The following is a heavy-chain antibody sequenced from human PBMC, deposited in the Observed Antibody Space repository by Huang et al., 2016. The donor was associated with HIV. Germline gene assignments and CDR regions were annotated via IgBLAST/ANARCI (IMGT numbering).Heavy chain of an antibody. V-gene: IGHV4-39*01. Sequence: QLQLQESGPGLVRPSETLSLICTVSGGSITDSNYSWGWIRQPPGKGGEGIGSIYYSGDTDYNPALKSRVTMSVDTSKKRVSLDIRSVAVADTAIYYCARHFGSWSGYFDSWGQGTLVPVSS. CDR3: ARHFGSWSGYFDS. CDR1: GGSITDSNYS. CDR2: IYYSGDT. D-gene: IGHD3-10*01. J-gene: IGHJ4*02.